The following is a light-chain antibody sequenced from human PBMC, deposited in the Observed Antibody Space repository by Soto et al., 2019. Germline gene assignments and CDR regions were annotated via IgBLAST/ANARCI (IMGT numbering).Light chain of an antibody. CDR3: QQYNNWPRT. CDR2: GAS. Sequence: EIVLTQSPATLSLSPGERATLSCRASQSVSSYLAWYQQKPGQAPRLLIYGASARALGIPDRFSGSGSGTDFTLTIRSLQSEDFAVYYCQQYNNWPRTFGQGTKVDIK. J-gene: IGKJ1*01. V-gene: IGKV3-15*01. CDR1: QSVSSY.